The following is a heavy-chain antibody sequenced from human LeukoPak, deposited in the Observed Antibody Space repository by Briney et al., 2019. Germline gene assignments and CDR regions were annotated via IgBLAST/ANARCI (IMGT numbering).Heavy chain of an antibody. CDR2: VSTSGST. Sequence: ASQTLSLTFTVSGGSMSSGDFYWSWIRQPAGEGLEWIGRVSTSGSTNYNPSLKSRVTISIDTSRNQFSLMVSSVTAADTAVYYCARVSGSSWAYDYWGQGTLVTVSS. D-gene: IGHD6-13*01. CDR1: GGSMSSGDFY. CDR3: ARVSGSSWAYDY. J-gene: IGHJ4*02. V-gene: IGHV4-61*02.